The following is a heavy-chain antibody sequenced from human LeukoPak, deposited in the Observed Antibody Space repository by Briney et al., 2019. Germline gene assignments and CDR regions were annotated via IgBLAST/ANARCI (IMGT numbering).Heavy chain of an antibody. V-gene: IGHV3-23*01. CDR1: GFTFSSYA. J-gene: IGHJ4*02. Sequence: GGSLRLSCAASGFTFSSYAMSWVRQAPGKGLEWVSLISPSGDRTSSADSVEGRFTISRDNTRNTLYLQMNSLRDEDTGVYYCAIMHGYYDGSGFWVQWGQGTLVTVSS. CDR2: ISPSGDRT. D-gene: IGHD3-22*01. CDR3: AIMHGYYDGSGFWVQ.